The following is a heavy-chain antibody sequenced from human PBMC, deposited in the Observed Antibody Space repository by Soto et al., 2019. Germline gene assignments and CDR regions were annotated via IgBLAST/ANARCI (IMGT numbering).Heavy chain of an antibody. Sequence: GGSLRLSCAASGFTFSSYVMHWVRQAPGKGLEWVAVISYDGGNKYYADSVKGRFTISRDSSKNTLYLQMNSLRAEDTAVYYCARAPGYSSSLGYFDYWGQGTLVTVSS. CDR3: ARAPGYSSSLGYFDY. CDR2: ISYDGGNK. J-gene: IGHJ4*02. D-gene: IGHD6-13*01. V-gene: IGHV3-30-3*01. CDR1: GFTFSSYV.